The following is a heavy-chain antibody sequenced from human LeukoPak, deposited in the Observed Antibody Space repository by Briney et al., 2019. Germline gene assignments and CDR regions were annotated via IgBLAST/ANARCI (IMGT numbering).Heavy chain of an antibody. CDR1: GFTFSSYA. V-gene: IGHV3-30*17. CDR3: ARDVANYFDY. J-gene: IGHJ4*02. CDR2: ISYDGSNK. D-gene: IGHD2-21*01. Sequence: QTGGSLRLSCAASGFTFSSYAMHWVRQAPGKGLEWVAVISYDGSNKYYADSVKGRFTISRDNSKNTLYLQMNSLRAEDTAVYYCARDVANYFDYWGQGTLVTVSS.